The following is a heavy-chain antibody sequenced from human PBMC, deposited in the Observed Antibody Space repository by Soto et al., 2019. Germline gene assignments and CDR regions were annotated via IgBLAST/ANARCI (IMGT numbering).Heavy chain of an antibody. J-gene: IGHJ5*02. Sequence: PGGSLRLSCAASGFTFSSYAMSWVRQAPGKGLEWVSSISSSSSYIYYADSVKGRFTISRDNAKNSLYLQMNSLRAEDTAVYYCARERSWGSGSYYNGGWFDPWGQGTLVTVSS. V-gene: IGHV3-21*01. CDR3: ARERSWGSGSYYNGGWFDP. D-gene: IGHD3-10*01. CDR1: GFTFSSYA. CDR2: ISSSSSYI.